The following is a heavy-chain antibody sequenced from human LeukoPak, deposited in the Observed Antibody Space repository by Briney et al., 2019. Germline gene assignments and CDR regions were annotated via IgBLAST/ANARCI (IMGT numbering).Heavy chain of an antibody. D-gene: IGHD6-19*01. J-gene: IGHJ4*02. Sequence: SETLSLTCAVYGGSFSGYYWSWIRQPSGKGLEWIGEINHSGSTNYNPSLKSRVTISVDTSKNQFSLKLSSVTAADTAVYYCASRSSLDTSSGWYYDYWGQGTLVTVSS. V-gene: IGHV4-34*01. CDR1: GGSFSGYY. CDR3: ASRSSLDTSSGWYYDY. CDR2: INHSGST.